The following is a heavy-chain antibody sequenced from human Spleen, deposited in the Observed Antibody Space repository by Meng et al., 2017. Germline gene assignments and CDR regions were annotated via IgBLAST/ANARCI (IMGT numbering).Heavy chain of an antibody. D-gene: IGHD4-23*01. Sequence: GSLRLSCSVSGDSFNIYYWSWIRQPAGKGLEWIGRIYSSGTTNYNPSLKSRVSMSIDTSKNNFSLKLSSLTTADTAVYYCARVDYGGKRGPPHVGYFLHWGQGILVTVSS. CDR3: ARVDYGGKRGPPHVGYFLH. V-gene: IGHV4-4*07. CDR2: IYSSGTT. J-gene: IGHJ1*01. CDR1: GDSFNIYY.